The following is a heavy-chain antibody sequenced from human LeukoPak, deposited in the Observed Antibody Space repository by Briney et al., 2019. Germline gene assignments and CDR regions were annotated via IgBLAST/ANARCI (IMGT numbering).Heavy chain of an antibody. D-gene: IGHD3-10*01. J-gene: IGHJ4*02. CDR1: GGTFSSYA. CDR2: IIPIFGTA. V-gene: IGHV1-69*06. Sequence: SVKVSCKASGGTFSSYAISWVRQAPGQGLEWMGGIIPIFGTANYAQKFQGRVTITADKSTSTAYMELSSLRSEDTAVYYCAEDPRGHSHYYFDYWGQGTLVTVSS. CDR3: AEDPRGHSHYYFDY.